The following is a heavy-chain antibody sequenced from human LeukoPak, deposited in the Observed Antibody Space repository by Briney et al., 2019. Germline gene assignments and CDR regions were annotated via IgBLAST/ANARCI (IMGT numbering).Heavy chain of an antibody. CDR1: GGSISSSSYY. CDR2: IYYSGST. D-gene: IGHD2-2*02. V-gene: IGHV4-39*01. Sequence: SETLSLTCTVSGGSISSSSYYWGWIRQPPGKGLEWIGSIYYSGSTYYNPSLKSRVTISVDTSKNQFSLKLSSVTAADTAVYYCARGQYQLLYNYYYYMDVWGKGTTVTVSS. CDR3: ARGQYQLLYNYYYYMDV. J-gene: IGHJ6*03.